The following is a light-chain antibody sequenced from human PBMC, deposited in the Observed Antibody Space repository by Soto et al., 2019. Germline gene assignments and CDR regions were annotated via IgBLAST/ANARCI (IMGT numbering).Light chain of an antibody. CDR1: QSVLYSPNNKDH. J-gene: IGKJ1*01. CDR2: WAS. V-gene: IGKV4-1*01. CDR3: QQYYGTPPT. Sequence: DIVMTQSPDSLAVSLGERATINCKSSQSVLYSPNNKDHLSWYQQKPGQPPKLLIYWASTRESGVPDRFSGSGSGTDFTLTISSLQAEDVAVYYCQQYYGTPPTFGQGTKVEIK.